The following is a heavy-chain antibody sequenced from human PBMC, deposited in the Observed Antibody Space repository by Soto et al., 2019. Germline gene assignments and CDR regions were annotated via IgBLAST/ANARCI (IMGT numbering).Heavy chain of an antibody. CDR2: MNVGTGGT. J-gene: IGHJ4*02. CDR3: ARDGNLALRGYSFGFDF. D-gene: IGHD5-18*01. V-gene: IGHV1-2*06. CDR1: GYRFTTHY. Sequence: QVQLVQSGAKVKKPEASVRVSCEASGYRFTTHYIHWVRQAPGQGLEWMGRMNVGTGGTTYAHKSQGRVTMTRDMSIRTSYFVVSSVKSDDTALYYSARDGNLALRGYSFGFDFWGQGTQVTVSS.